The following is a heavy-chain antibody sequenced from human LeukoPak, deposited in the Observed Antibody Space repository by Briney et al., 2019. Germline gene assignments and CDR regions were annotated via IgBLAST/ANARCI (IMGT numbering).Heavy chain of an antibody. J-gene: IGHJ4*02. D-gene: IGHD1-14*01. CDR2: IYYSGST. Sequence: SETLSLTCTVSGGSISSSSYYWGWIRQPPGKGLEWIGSIYYSGSTYYNPSLKSRVTISVDTSKNQFSLKLSPVTAADTAVYYCARGTGTEFDYWGQGTLVTVSS. V-gene: IGHV4-39*07. CDR1: GGSISSSSYY. CDR3: ARGTGTEFDY.